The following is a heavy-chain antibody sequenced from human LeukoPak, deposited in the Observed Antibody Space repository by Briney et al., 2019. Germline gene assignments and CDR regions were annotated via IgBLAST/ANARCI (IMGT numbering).Heavy chain of an antibody. D-gene: IGHD3-22*01. J-gene: IGHJ4*02. CDR2: ISSSSSYI. CDR1: GFTFSSYS. CDR3: ARDQDYDSSGTSSGDY. V-gene: IGHV3-21*01. Sequence: GGSLRLSCAASGFTFSSYSVNWVRQAPGKGLEWVSSISSSSSYIYYADSVKGRFTISRDNAKNSLYLQMNSLRAEDTAVYYCARDQDYDSSGTSSGDYWGQGTLVTVSS.